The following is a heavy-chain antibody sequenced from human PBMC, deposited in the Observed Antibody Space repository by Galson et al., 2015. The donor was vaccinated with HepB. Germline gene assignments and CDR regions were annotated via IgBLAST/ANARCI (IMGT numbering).Heavy chain of an antibody. J-gene: IGHJ2*01. CDR2: IYYRGST. V-gene: IGHV4-59*01. CDR1: GGSISSYY. D-gene: IGHD6-6*01. CDR3: ARDGRGNGSSSYYGYFDL. Sequence: SETLSLTCTVSGGSISSYYWSWIRQPPGKGLEWIGYIYYRGSTNYNPSLKSRITISVDTSKNQFSLKLSSVTAAATAVYYCARDGRGNGSSSYYGYFDLWGRGTLVTVSS.